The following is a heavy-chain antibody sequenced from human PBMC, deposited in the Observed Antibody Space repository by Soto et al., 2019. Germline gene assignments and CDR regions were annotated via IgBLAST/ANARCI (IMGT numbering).Heavy chain of an antibody. V-gene: IGHV3-7*01. CDR1: GFTFSTYW. CDR2: MDQDGSER. J-gene: IGHJ4*02. CDR3: VCGGNFFIY. D-gene: IGHD3-16*01. Sequence: EVQLAESGGGLVQPGGSLRLSCAASGFTFSTYWMTWVRQPPGKGLEWVANMDQDGSERYYVDSVRGRFTVSRDNAKNSLYLQMNSLRAEDTAVYYCVCGGNFFIYCGQGTLVTVSP.